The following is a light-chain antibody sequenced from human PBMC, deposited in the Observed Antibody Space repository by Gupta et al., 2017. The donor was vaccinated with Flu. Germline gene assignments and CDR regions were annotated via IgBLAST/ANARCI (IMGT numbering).Light chain of an antibody. Sequence: GQTARIAWVGDTIEDKGVQWLQKKPGQAPLLVVYDDADRPSGIPDRFSGSNSGNTATLTISGVEAGDEADYYCQVWDTPSAAIIFGGGTKLTVL. CDR3: QVWDTPSAAII. J-gene: IGLJ2*01. CDR1: TIEDKG. V-gene: IGLV3-21*02. CDR2: DDA.